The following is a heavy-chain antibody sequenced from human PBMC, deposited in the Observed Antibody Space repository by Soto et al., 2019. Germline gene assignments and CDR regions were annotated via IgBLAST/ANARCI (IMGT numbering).Heavy chain of an antibody. V-gene: IGHV3-30*18. CDR2: ISYDGSKK. Sequence: GGSLRLSCAASGFSFSNNGMHWVRQAPGKGLEWVAIISYDGSKKYYADSVKGRFTISRDNSKNTLFLQMNSLRVEDTAVFYCAKDRVESGMGEIDYWGQGTLVTVSS. J-gene: IGHJ4*02. D-gene: IGHD3-16*01. CDR3: AKDRVESGMGEIDY. CDR1: GFSFSNNG.